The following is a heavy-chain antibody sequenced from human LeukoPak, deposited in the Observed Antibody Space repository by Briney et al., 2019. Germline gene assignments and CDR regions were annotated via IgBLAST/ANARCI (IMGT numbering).Heavy chain of an antibody. CDR2: ISSSRSYI. D-gene: IGHD3-10*01. Sequence: PGGSLRLSCAASGFTFSSYSMNWVRQARGKGREWVSSISSSRSYIYYADSVKGRFTISRDNAKTSLYLQMNILRAEDTAVYYCASGVAHPGDGSENRPNYYYGMDVWGQGTTVTVSS. CDR1: GFTFSSYS. J-gene: IGHJ6*02. V-gene: IGHV3-21*01. CDR3: ASGVAHPGDGSENRPNYYYGMDV.